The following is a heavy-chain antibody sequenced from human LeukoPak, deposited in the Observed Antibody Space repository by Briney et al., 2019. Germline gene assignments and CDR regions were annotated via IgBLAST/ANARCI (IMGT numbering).Heavy chain of an antibody. CDR3: AAGYSSSCPFDY. V-gene: IGHV3-53*01. J-gene: IGHJ4*02. D-gene: IGHD6-13*01. CDR2: IYSGGST. CDR1: GFTVSSNY. Sequence: GGSLRLSCAASGFTVSSNYMSWVRQAPGKGLEWVSVIYSGGSTYYADSVKGRFTISRDNSKNTLYLQMNSLRAEDTAVYYCAAGYSSSCPFDYWGQGTLVTVSS.